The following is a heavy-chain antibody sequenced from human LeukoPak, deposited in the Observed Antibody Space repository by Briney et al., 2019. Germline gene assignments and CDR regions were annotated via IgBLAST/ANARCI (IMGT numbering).Heavy chain of an antibody. CDR1: GFSFSSFA. CDR3: AKVKFYFDN. J-gene: IGHJ4*02. V-gene: IGHV3-23*01. Sequence: GGSLRLSCAASGFSFSSFAMSWVRQAPGKGLEWVSHISHDGGSTYYADSVKGRFTISRDNSKNTLYLQMSSLKDEDTAIYYCAKVKFYFDNWGQGTLVTVSS. CDR2: ISHDGGST.